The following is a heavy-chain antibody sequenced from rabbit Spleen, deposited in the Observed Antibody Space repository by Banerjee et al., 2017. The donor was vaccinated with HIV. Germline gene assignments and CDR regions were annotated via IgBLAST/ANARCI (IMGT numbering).Heavy chain of an antibody. D-gene: IGHD4-1*01. J-gene: IGHJ6*01. CDR2: IDTGSSGFT. Sequence: QSLEESGGDLVKPGASLTLTCTASGVSFSSSSYMCWVRQAPGKGLEWIACIDTGSSGFTYFATWAKGRFTCSKTSSTTVTLQMTRLIAADTATYFCARDLDGVIGWNFGWWGPGTLVTVS. CDR1: GVSFSSSSY. V-gene: IGHV1S40*01. CDR3: ARDLDGVIGWNFGW.